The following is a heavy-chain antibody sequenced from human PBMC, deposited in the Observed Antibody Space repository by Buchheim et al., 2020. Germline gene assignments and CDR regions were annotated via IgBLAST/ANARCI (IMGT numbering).Heavy chain of an antibody. CDR3: ARDRDCSSSSCTYGMDV. D-gene: IGHD2-2*01. J-gene: IGHJ6*02. CDR1: GASISSNNW. CDR2: IYQSGNT. V-gene: IGHV4-4*02. Sequence: QVQLQESGPGLVKPSGTLSLTCAVSGASISSNNWWSWVRQPPGKGLEWIGEIYQSGNTNYNPSPKSRVAISLDKSKNQFSLKLNSVTAADTAVYYCARDRDCSSSSCTYGMDVWGQGTT.